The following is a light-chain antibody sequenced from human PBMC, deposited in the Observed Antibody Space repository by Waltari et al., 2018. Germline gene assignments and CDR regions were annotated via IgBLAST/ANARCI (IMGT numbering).Light chain of an antibody. V-gene: IGKV1-5*03. CDR2: MAS. J-gene: IGKJ2*01. CDR3: QQYSSFST. Sequence: DIQMTQSPSTLSASVGDRVTISCRASQSVGTWLAWSQQKPGKAPKLLIYMASSLESGVPSRFSGSGSGTEFTLTISSLQPDDFATYSCQQYSSFSTFGQGTKLDI. CDR1: QSVGTW.